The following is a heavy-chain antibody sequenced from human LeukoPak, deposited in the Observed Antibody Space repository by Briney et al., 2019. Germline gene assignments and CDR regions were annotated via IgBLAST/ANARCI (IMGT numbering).Heavy chain of an antibody. V-gene: IGHV3-23*01. CDR3: TSFAPYDTFDI. J-gene: IGHJ3*02. Sequence: GGSLRLSCAASGFTFSSYAMSWVRQAPGRGLEWVSTISAGGDNAYYADSVKGRFTISRDNSKNTLYLHMNSLRAEDTAVYSCTSFAPYDTFDIWGQGTMVTVSS. CDR2: ISAGGDNA. CDR1: GFTFSSYA.